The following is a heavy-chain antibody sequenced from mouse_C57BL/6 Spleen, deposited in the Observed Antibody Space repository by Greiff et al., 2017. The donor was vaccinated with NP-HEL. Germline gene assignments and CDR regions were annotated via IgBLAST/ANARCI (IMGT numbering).Heavy chain of an antibody. CDR3: ARVGSNSLFGY. V-gene: IGHV1-80*01. CDR2: IYPGDGDT. D-gene: IGHD2-5*01. J-gene: IGHJ2*01. Sequence: VQRVESGAELVKPGASVKISCKASGYAFSSYWMNWVKQRPGKGLEWIGQIYPGDGDTNYNGKFKGKATLTADKSSSTAYMQLSSLTSEDSAVYFCARVGSNSLFGYWGQGTTLTVSS. CDR1: GYAFSSYW.